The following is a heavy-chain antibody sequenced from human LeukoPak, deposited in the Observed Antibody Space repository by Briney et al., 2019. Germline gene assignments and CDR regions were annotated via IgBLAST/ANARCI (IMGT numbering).Heavy chain of an antibody. Sequence: SETLSLTCAVYGGSFSGYHWSWIRQPAGKGLEWLGRIFTSGSTNYNPSLESRVTMSVDTSKNQFSLRLSSVTAADTAVYYCARDRQGSYYDSGGYYAYWYFDLWGRGTLVTVSS. J-gene: IGHJ2*01. D-gene: IGHD3-22*01. V-gene: IGHV4-4*07. CDR3: ARDRQGSYYDSGGYYAYWYFDL. CDR1: GGSFSGYH. CDR2: IFTSGST.